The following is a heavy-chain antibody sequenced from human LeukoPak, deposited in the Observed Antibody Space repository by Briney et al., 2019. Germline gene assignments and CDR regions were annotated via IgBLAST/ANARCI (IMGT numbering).Heavy chain of an antibody. CDR3: ARGMRGAFDI. CDR2: IKQDGSEK. J-gene: IGHJ3*02. Sequence: PGGSPRLSCAASGFTFSNYWMNWVRQAPGKGLEWVANIKQDGSEKYYVDSVKGRFTISRDNAKNSLYLQMHSLRAEDTAVYYCARGMRGAFDIWGQGTMVTVSS. V-gene: IGHV3-7*01. CDR1: GFTFSNYW. D-gene: IGHD3-10*01.